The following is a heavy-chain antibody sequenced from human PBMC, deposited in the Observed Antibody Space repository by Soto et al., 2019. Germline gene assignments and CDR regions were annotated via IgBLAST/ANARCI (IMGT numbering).Heavy chain of an antibody. CDR2: ISGSGITT. CDR1: GFTFASDA. D-gene: IGHD2-2*01. J-gene: IGHJ6*02. Sequence: GGSLRLSCAASGFTFASDAMSWVRQAPGKGLEWVSTISGSGITTYYADSVKGRSTISRDNSKNMMYLQMNSLSVEDTAVYYCAKARVVPAALVDVWGQGTTVTV. V-gene: IGHV3-23*01. CDR3: AKARVVPAALVDV.